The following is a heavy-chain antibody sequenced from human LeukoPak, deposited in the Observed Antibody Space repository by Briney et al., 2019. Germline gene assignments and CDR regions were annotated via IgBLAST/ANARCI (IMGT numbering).Heavy chain of an antibody. CDR3: ARGEHSVDS. V-gene: IGHV4-4*07. CDR1: GGAIRSHY. CDR2: IYSSGYT. D-gene: IGHD1/OR15-1a*01. Sequence: SETLSLTCTVSGGAIRSHYWNWIRQPAGKGLEWIGRIYSSGYTNDNPFLKSRITMSVDMSKDQFSLRLNSVTAADTAVYYCARGEHSVDSWGQGMLVTVSS. J-gene: IGHJ4*02.